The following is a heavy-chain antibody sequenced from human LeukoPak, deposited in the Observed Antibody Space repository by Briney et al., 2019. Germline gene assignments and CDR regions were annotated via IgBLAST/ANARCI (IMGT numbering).Heavy chain of an antibody. CDR1: GYSFTTYW. J-gene: IGHJ4*02. D-gene: IGHD1-1*01. Sequence: GESLKISCKGSGYSFTTYWIGWVRQMPGKGLEWMGIIYPGDSDTRYSPSFQGQVTISVDKSISTAYLQWSSLKATDTAMYYCARPTTYRNYVAYWGQGTLVTVSS. CDR2: IYPGDSDT. CDR3: ARPTTYRNYVAY. V-gene: IGHV5-51*01.